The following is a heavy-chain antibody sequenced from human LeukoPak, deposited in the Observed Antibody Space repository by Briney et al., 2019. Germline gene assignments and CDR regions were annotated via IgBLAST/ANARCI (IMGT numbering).Heavy chain of an antibody. CDR2: MNPTSGHT. CDR3: ARSPVGVRKKHDF. V-gene: IGHV1-8*01. D-gene: IGHD3-10*01. CDR1: VYTFTSYD. Sequence: GASVKVSCKASVYTFTSYDINWVRQAPGQGLEWMGWMNPTSGHTGYAQKFQGRVTMTRDTSVSTAYMELNSLTSEDTAVYYCARSPVGVRKKHDFWGQGTLVIVSS. J-gene: IGHJ4*02.